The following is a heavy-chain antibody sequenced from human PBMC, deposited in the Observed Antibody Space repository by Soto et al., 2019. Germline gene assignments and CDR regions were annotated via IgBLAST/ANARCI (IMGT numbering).Heavy chain of an antibody. CDR3: ARDAKGDGYCSGGSCYSDWYFDL. CDR1: GFTFSSYG. V-gene: IGHV3-33*01. Sequence: ESGGGVVQPGRSLRLSCAASGFTFSSYGMHWVSQAPGKGLEWVAVIWYDGSNKYYADSVKGRFTISRDNSKNTLYLQMNSRRAEDTAVYYCARDAKGDGYCSGGSCYSDWYFDLWGRGTLVTVSS. J-gene: IGHJ2*01. CDR2: IWYDGSNK. D-gene: IGHD2-15*01.